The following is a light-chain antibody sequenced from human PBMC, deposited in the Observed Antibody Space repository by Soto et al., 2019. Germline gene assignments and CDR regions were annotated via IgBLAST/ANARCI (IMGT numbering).Light chain of an antibody. CDR1: QSVSRN. J-gene: IGKJ5*01. CDR3: QQYNNWPIT. V-gene: IGKV3D-15*01. Sequence: EIVVTQSPATLSVSPGERATLSCRASQSVSRNLAWYQQKAGQAPRLLIYDASTRATGTPARFSGSGSGTKFTLSISSLQSEDFAVYYCQQYNNWPITFGQGTRLEI. CDR2: DAS.